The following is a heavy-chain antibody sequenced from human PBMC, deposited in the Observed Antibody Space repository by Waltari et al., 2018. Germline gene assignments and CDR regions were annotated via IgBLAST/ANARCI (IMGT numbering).Heavy chain of an antibody. D-gene: IGHD3-3*01. CDR2: ISAYNGNT. CDR3: ARDRGGSIPRTYYDFWSGYSY. V-gene: IGHV1-18*01. Sequence: QVQLLQSGAEVKKPGASVKVSCKASGYTFTSYGISWVRQAPVQGLEGMGWISAYNGNTNYAQKLQGRVTMTTDTSTSTAYMELRSLRSDDTAVYYCARDRGGSIPRTYYDFWSGYSYWGQGTLVTVSS. J-gene: IGHJ4*02. CDR1: GYTFTSYG.